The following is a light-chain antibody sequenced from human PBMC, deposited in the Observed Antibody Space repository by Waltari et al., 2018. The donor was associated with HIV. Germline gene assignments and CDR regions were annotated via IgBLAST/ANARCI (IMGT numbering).Light chain of an antibody. CDR2: QDD. J-gene: IGLJ1*01. Sequence: QSVLTQPPSVSGAPGQRVTISCSAGNSNTKKFDVSWYTHLPGKALKLLIYQDDVAPSGVSDRFSGFKSGPSASLAISGLLSEDEADYYCATWDDNLNAYVFGTGTTVTAL. V-gene: IGLV1-36*01. CDR3: ATWDDNLNAYV. CDR1: NSNTKKFD.